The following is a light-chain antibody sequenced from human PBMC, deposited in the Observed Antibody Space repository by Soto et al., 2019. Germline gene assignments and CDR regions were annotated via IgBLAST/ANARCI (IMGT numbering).Light chain of an antibody. Sequence: QSALTQPASVSGSPGQSITISCTATSSDIGSNNYVSWFQQRPGKAPTLIIYEVSNRPSGVSTHFSGSKSGNTASLTISGLLPEDEAEYYCSSYTTTTRLFGGGTQLTVL. CDR2: EVS. V-gene: IGLV2-14*01. CDR1: SSDIGSNNY. J-gene: IGLJ3*02. CDR3: SSYTTTTRL.